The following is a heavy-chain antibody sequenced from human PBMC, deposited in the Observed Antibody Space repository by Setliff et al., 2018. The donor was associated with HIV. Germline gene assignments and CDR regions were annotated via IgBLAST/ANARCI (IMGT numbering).Heavy chain of an antibody. D-gene: IGHD3-3*01. J-gene: IGHJ5*02. V-gene: IGHV4-38-2*02. Sequence: SETLSLTCTVSGGSINSGYYWGWIRQPPGKGLEWIGSIYHSGSTYYNPSLKSRVTISVDTSKNQVSLRLTSVTAADTAVYYCARQSITILGVVISGFDPWGQGTLVTVSS. CDR2: IYHSGST. CDR3: ARQSITILGVVISGFDP. CDR1: GGSINSGYY.